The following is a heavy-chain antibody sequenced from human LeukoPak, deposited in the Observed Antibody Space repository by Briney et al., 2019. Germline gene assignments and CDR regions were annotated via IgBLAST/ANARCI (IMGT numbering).Heavy chain of an antibody. V-gene: IGHV1-18*01. CDR3: ARDLRPYYYGSGSYNLFDP. CDR1: GYTFTSYG. D-gene: IGHD3-10*01. Sequence: ASVKVSCKASGYTFTSYGISWVRQAPGQGLEWMGWISAYNGNTNYAQKLQGRVTMTTDTSTSTAYMELRSLRSDDTAVYYCARDLRPYYYGSGSYNLFDPWGQGTLVTVSS. CDR2: ISAYNGNT. J-gene: IGHJ5*02.